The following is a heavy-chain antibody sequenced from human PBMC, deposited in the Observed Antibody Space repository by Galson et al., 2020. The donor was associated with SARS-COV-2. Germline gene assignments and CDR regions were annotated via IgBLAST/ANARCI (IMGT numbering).Heavy chain of an antibody. D-gene: IGHD6-6*01. CDR1: GFSLSTSGVC. Sequence: SGPTLVKPTQTLTLTCTFSGFSLSTSGVCVSWIRQPPGKALEWLARIDWDDDKFYSTSLKTRLTISKDTSKNQVVLTMTNMDPVDTATYYCARSSTLTRAYYFDYWGQGTLVAVSS. V-gene: IGHV2-70*17. CDR3: ARSSTLTRAYYFDY. J-gene: IGHJ4*02. CDR2: IDWDDDK.